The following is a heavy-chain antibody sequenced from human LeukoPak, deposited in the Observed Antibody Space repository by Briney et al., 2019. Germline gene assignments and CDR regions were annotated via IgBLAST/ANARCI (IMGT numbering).Heavy chain of an antibody. CDR2: ISSSGSTI. D-gene: IGHD1-14*01. Sequence: GGSLRLSCAASGFTFSSYEMNWLRQAPGKGLEGVSYISSSGSTIYYADSVKGRFTISRDNAKNSLYLQMNSLRAEDTDVYYCAREDHCKHEHWGQGTLVTVSS. CDR3: AREDHCKHEH. J-gene: IGHJ1*01. V-gene: IGHV3-48*03. CDR1: GFTFSSYE.